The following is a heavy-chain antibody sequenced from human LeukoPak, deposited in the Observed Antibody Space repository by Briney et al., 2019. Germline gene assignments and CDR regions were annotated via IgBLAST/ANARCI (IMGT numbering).Heavy chain of an antibody. J-gene: IGHJ4*02. V-gene: IGHV4-34*01. CDR2: INHSGST. CDR3: ARATWIQLWLIDY. Sequence: SETLSLTCAVYGGSFSGYYWNWIRQPPGKGLEWIGEINHSGSTNYNPSLKSRVTISVDTSKNQFSLKLSSVTAADTAVYYCARATWIQLWLIDYWGQGTLVTVSS. CDR1: GGSFSGYY. D-gene: IGHD5-18*01.